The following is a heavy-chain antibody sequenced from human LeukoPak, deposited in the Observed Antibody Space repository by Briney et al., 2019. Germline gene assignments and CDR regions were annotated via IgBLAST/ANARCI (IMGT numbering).Heavy chain of an antibody. Sequence: PSETLSLTCTVSGGSISSSDYYWGWIRQPPGEGLEWIGSIYYSGTTYYNPSLKSRVTISVDTSKNQFSLRLSSVPAADTAVYYCARRAAEDAFDIWGQGTMVTVSS. J-gene: IGHJ3*02. D-gene: IGHD6-13*01. CDR1: GGSISSSDYY. V-gene: IGHV4-39*07. CDR2: IYYSGTT. CDR3: ARRAAEDAFDI.